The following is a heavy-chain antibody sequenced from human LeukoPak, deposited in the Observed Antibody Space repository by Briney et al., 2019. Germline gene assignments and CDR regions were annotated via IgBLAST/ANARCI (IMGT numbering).Heavy chain of an antibody. CDR1: GYSFTSYW. Sequence: GESLKISCKGSGYSFTSYWIGWVRQMPGKGLEWMGIIYPGDSDTRYSPSFQGQVSFSADKSITTAYLQWSDLKASDSGMYYCARQAHGFSYGSGFYYFDYWGQGTLVTVSS. D-gene: IGHD5-18*01. CDR2: IYPGDSDT. V-gene: IGHV5-51*01. CDR3: ARQAHGFSYGSGFYYFDY. J-gene: IGHJ4*02.